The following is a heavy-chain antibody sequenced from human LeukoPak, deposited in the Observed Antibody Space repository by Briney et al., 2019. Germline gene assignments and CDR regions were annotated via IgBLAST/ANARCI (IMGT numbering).Heavy chain of an antibody. V-gene: IGHV3-7*03. D-gene: IGHD2-15*01. CDR1: GFTFSTYW. Sequence: GGSLRLSCAASGFTFSTYWMNWVRQAPGKGLEWVANIKQDGSEKYYVDSVKGRFTISRDNAKNSLYLQMNSLRAEDTAVYYCAKDKGHIVVANMPFDIWGQGTMVTVSS. CDR2: IKQDGSEK. J-gene: IGHJ3*02. CDR3: AKDKGHIVVANMPFDI.